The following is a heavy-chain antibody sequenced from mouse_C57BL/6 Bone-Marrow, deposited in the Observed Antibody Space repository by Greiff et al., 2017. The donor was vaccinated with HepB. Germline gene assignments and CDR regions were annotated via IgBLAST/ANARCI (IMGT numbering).Heavy chain of an antibody. V-gene: IGHV5-17*01. CDR2: ISSGSSTI. CDR3: ARPLFITTVVATKDYAMDY. CDR1: GFTFSDYG. Sequence: EVQRVESGGGLVKPGGSLKLSCAASGFTFSDYGMHWVRQAPEKGLEWVAYISSGSSTIYYADTVKGRFTISRDNAKNTLFLQMTSLRSEDTAMYYCARPLFITTVVATKDYAMDYWGQGTSVTVSS. D-gene: IGHD1-1*01. J-gene: IGHJ4*01.